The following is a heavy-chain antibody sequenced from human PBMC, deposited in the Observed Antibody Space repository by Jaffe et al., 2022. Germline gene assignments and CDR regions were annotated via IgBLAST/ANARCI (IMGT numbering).Heavy chain of an antibody. J-gene: IGHJ4*02. CDR3: TRVCTTIFGVVIAFDY. Sequence: EVQLVESGGGLVQPGRSLRLSCTASGFTFGDYAMSWFRQAPGKGLEWVGFIRSKAYGGTTEYAASVKGRFTISRDDSKSIAYLQMNSLKTEDTAVYYCTRVCTTIFGVVIAFDYWGQGTLVTVSS. CDR2: IRSKAYGGTT. CDR1: GFTFGDYA. V-gene: IGHV3-49*03. D-gene: IGHD3-3*01.